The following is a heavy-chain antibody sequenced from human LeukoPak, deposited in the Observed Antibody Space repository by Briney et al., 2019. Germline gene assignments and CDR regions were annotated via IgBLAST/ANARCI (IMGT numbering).Heavy chain of an antibody. CDR3: ARENAVGAIDY. V-gene: IGHV1-46*01. CDR1: GYTFTSYY. CDR2: INPSGGST. J-gene: IGHJ4*02. D-gene: IGHD1-26*01. Sequence: ASVKVSCKASGYTFTSYYMHWVRQAPGQWLEWMGIINPSGGSTSYAQKFQGRVTMTRDTSTSTVYMELSSLRSEDTAVYYCARENAVGAIDYWGQGTLVTVSS.